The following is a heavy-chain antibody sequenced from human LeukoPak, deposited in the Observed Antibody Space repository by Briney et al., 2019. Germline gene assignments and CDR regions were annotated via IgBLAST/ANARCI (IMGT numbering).Heavy chain of an antibody. Sequence: ASVKVSCKASGYTFTSYGISWVRQAPGQGLEWMGWISAYNGNTNYAQKLQGRVTMTTDTSTSTAYMELRSPRSDDTAVYYCARDSDPSSYYYYYYMDVWGKGTTVTVSS. V-gene: IGHV1-18*01. J-gene: IGHJ6*03. CDR1: GYTFTSYG. CDR2: ISAYNGNT. CDR3: ARDSDPSSYYYYYYMDV.